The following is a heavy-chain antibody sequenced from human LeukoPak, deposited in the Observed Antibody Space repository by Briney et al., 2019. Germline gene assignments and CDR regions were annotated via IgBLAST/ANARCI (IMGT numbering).Heavy chain of an antibody. CDR3: ARDSNGPAF. CDR2: IYSGGGT. Sequence: TGGSLRLSCVASVFIVSNSYMSWVRQAPGRGLEWVSVIYSGGGTFYSDSVKGRFTISRDYSKSTLYLQMNSLRADDTAVYYCARDSNGPAFWGQGTLVTVSS. V-gene: IGHV3-53*01. CDR1: VFIVSNSY. J-gene: IGHJ4*02. D-gene: IGHD6-19*01.